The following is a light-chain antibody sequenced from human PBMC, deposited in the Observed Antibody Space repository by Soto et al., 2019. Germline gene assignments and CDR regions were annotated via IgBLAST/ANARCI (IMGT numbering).Light chain of an antibody. CDR3: QQRTNSPQIT. Sequence: EVVLTQSPATLSLSPGERATLSCRASQAVSTFFAWFQQKPGQTPKLLIYAASKRATVFPARFTGSGSGTDFTLHISSLEAEDFALYYCQQRTNSPQITVGQETRLHIK. V-gene: IGKV3-11*01. CDR1: QAVSTF. CDR2: AAS. J-gene: IGKJ5*01.